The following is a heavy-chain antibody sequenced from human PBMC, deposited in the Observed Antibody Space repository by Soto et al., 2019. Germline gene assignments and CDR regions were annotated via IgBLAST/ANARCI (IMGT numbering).Heavy chain of an antibody. D-gene: IGHD1-1*01. V-gene: IGHV3-11*01. J-gene: IGHJ5*02. CDR1: GFTFSDYY. CDR2: ISRDGNAI. Sequence: VQLVESGGGLVKPGGSLRLSCAASGFTFSDYYMTWIRQAPGKGLEWLAYISRDGNAIFYADSVNGRFTISRDNAKNLLFLQMDELRAEDTGMFFCARGAEMSTLTKWFDPWGQGTLVIVSS. CDR3: ARGAEMSTLTKWFDP.